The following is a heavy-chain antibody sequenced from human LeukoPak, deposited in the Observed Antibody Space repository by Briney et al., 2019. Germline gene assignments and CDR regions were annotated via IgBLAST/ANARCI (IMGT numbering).Heavy chain of an antibody. CDR3: ARVRGFGDAFDI. CDR2: IRYDGSNK. V-gene: IGHV3-30*02. Sequence: GGSLRLSCAASGFTFSSYGMHWVRQAPGKGLEWVAFIRYDGSNKYYADSVKGRFTISRDNSKNTLYLQMNSLRAEDTAVYYCARVRGFGDAFDIWGQGTMVTVSS. D-gene: IGHD3-10*01. CDR1: GFTFSSYG. J-gene: IGHJ3*02.